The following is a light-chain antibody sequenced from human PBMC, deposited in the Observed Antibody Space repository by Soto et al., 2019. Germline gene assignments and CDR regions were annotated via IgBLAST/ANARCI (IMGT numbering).Light chain of an antibody. CDR2: LEGSGSY. CDR1: SGHSSYI. J-gene: IGLJ3*02. CDR3: ETWDSNIWV. V-gene: IGLV4-60*03. Sequence: QSVLTQSSSASASLGSSVKLTCTLTSGHSSYIIACHQQQPGKAPPYLMKLEGSGSYNKGSGVPYRFSGSSSGADRYLTISNLQSEDEADYYCETWDSNIWVFGGGTKVTVL.